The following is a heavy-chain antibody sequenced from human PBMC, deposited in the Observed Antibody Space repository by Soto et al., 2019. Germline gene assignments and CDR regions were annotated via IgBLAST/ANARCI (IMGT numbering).Heavy chain of an antibody. Sequence: SETLSLTCAVYGGSFSGYYWSWIRQPPGKGLEWIGEINHSGSTNYIPSLKSRVTISVDTSKNQFSLKLSSVTAADTAVYYCARGRGGLVRFDYWGQGTLVTVSS. V-gene: IGHV4-34*01. CDR1: GGSFSGYY. D-gene: IGHD3-9*01. CDR3: ARGRGGLVRFDY. J-gene: IGHJ4*02. CDR2: INHSGST.